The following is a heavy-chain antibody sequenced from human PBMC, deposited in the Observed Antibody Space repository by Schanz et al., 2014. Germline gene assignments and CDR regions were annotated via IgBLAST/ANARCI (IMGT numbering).Heavy chain of an antibody. J-gene: IGHJ4*02. CDR3: ARDGDVDY. V-gene: IGHV3-64*01. Sequence: EVQLVESGGALVQPGGSLRLSCAASGFTFSRYAMRWVRQAPGKGLEDVSVISSNGGSTYFGNSVRGRFTISRDNSKKTLYLEMSSLRADDMAVYYCARDGDVDYWGQGTLVTVSS. CDR1: GFTFSRYA. CDR2: ISSNGGST.